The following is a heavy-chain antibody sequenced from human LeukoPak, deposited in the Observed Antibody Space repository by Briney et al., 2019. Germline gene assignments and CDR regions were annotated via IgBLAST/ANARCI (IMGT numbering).Heavy chain of an antibody. J-gene: IGHJ6*03. Sequence: SETLSLTCAVSGGSISSGSWWSWVRQPPGKGLEWIGEIYHSGSTNYNPSLKSRVTISVDTSKNQFSLKLSSVTAADTAVYYCARVSSGYDYPYYYYYYMDVWGKGTTVTVSS. CDR3: ARVSSGYDYPYYYYYYMDV. CDR2: IYHSGST. CDR1: GGSISSGSW. D-gene: IGHD5-12*01. V-gene: IGHV4-4*02.